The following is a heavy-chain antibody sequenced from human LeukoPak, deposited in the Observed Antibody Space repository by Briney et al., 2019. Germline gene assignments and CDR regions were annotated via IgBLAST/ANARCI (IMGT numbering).Heavy chain of an antibody. CDR3: ATDMFYYYDSSGYLGSNWFDP. D-gene: IGHD3-22*01. CDR2: INPNSGGT. V-gene: IGHV1-2*02. Sequence: ASVKVSCKASGYTFTGYYMHWVRQAPGQGLEWMGWINPNSGGTNYAQKFQGRVTMTRDASISTAYMELSRLRSDDTAVYYCATDMFYYYDSSGYLGSNWFDPWGQGTLVTVSS. CDR1: GYTFTGYY. J-gene: IGHJ5*02.